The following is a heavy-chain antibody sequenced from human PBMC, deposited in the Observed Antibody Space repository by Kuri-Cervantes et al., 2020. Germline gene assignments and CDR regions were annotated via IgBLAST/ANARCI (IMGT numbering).Heavy chain of an antibody. CDR2: IYYSGST. D-gene: IGHD3-3*01. Sequence: SQTLSLTCAVYGGSFSGYYWSWIRQPPGKGLEWIGYIYYSGSTYYNPSLKSRVTISVDTSKNQFSLKLSSVTAADTAVYYCAFSNYEPRFQYWGQGTLVTVSS. CDR3: AFSNYEPRFQY. CDR1: GGSFSGYY. V-gene: IGHV4-34*01. J-gene: IGHJ1*01.